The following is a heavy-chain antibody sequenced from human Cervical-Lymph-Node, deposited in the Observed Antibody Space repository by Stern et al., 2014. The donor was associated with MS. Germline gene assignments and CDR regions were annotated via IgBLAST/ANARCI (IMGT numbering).Heavy chain of an antibody. D-gene: IGHD1-7*01. V-gene: IGHV1-3*01. CDR1: GYTFTSYA. CDR2: INAGNGNT. CDR3: ARAGTTFYIYGMDV. Sequence: VQLVESGAEVKKPGASVKVSCKASGYTFTSYAMHWVRQAPGQRLEWMGWINAGNGNTKYSQKFQGRVTITRDTSASTAYMELSSLRSEDTAVYYCARAGTTFYIYGMDVWGQGTTVTVSS. J-gene: IGHJ6*02.